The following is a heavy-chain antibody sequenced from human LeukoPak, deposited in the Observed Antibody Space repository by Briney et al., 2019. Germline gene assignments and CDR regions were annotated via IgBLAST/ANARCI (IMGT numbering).Heavy chain of an antibody. CDR3: ARDKRQNWNDEIGGMDV. V-gene: IGHV3-20*01. J-gene: IGHJ6*02. CDR1: GFTFDDYG. D-gene: IGHD1-1*01. CDR2: INWNGGST. Sequence: GGSLRLSCAASGFTFDDYGMSWVRQAPGKGLEWVSGINWNGGSTGYADSVKGRFTISRDNAKNSLYLQMNSLRAEDTALYHCARDKRQNWNDEIGGMDVWGQGTTVTVSS.